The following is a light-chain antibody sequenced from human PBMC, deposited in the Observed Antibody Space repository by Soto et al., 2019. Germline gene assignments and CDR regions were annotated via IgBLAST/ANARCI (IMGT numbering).Light chain of an antibody. V-gene: IGKV3-11*01. CDR1: QSVSSF. Sequence: EIVLTQSPVTLSLSPGDRATLSCRPSQSVSSFLAWYQQKPGQPPRLLIYDVSNRAAGIPARFSGSGSGTDFTLTISSLEPEDFATYYCQQAYTFPFTFGPGTKVDIK. J-gene: IGKJ3*01. CDR2: DVS. CDR3: QQAYTFPFT.